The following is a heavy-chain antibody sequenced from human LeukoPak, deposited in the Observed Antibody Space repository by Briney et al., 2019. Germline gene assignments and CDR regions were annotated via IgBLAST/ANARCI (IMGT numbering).Heavy chain of an antibody. J-gene: IGHJ4*02. CDR3: ARQADVPSSIGYFDF. Sequence: SETLSLTCGVSDYSITNAYYWGWIRQPPGKGLEWIGSIPHGGSTHYNPSLSGRVTISLEPSKNQFSLRLTSVASTDTAVYYCARQADVPSSIGYFDFWGQGAPVTVSS. D-gene: IGHD2/OR15-2a*01. CDR1: DYSITNAYY. CDR2: IPHGGST. V-gene: IGHV4-38-2*01.